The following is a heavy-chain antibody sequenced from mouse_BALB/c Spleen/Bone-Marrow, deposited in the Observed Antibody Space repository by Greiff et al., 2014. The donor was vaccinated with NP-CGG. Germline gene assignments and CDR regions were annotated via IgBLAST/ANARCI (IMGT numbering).Heavy chain of an antibody. CDR1: GFSLTNYG. D-gene: IGHD1-2*01. Sequence: QVQLQQPGPGLVAPSQSLSITCTVSGFSLTNYGVHWVRQPPGKGLEWLGVIWADGSTNYNSALMSRLSISKDNSKSQVFFKVNSLQTDDTAMYYCARITTATGAMDYWGQGTSVTVSS. J-gene: IGHJ4*01. CDR3: ARITTATGAMDY. CDR2: IWADGST. V-gene: IGHV2-9*02.